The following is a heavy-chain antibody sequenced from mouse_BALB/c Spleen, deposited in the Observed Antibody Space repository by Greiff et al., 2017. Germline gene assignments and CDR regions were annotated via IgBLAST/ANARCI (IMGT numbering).Heavy chain of an antibody. CDR3: AREDYYGSRGYYFDY. CDR2: ISSGGGST. V-gene: IGHV5-12-1*01. J-gene: IGHJ2*01. CDR1: GFAFSSYD. D-gene: IGHD1-1*01. Sequence: EVHLVESGGGLVKPGGSLKLSCAASGFAFSSYDMSWVRQTPEKRLEWVAYISSGGGSTYYPDTVKGRFTISRDNAKNTLYLQMSSLKSEDTAMYYCAREDYYGSRGYYFDYWGQGTTLTVSS.